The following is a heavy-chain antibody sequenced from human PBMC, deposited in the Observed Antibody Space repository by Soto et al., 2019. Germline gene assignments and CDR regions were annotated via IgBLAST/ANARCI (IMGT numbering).Heavy chain of an antibody. J-gene: IGHJ5*01. Sequence: PSETLSLTCSVSGGSISSFTYYWGWIRQPPGKGLEWIGTVYYNENTYYNPSFESRVAISLDTSKSQFSLNVTSVTAADTAVYFCARGRYCLTGRCFPNWFDSWGQGTLVTVSS. CDR1: GGSISSFTYY. CDR3: ARGRYCLTGRCFPNWFDS. CDR2: VYYNENT. D-gene: IGHD2-15*01. V-gene: IGHV4-39*01.